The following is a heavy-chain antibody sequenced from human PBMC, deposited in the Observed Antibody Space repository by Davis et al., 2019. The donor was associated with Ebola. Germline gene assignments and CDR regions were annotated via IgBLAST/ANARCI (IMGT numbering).Heavy chain of an antibody. Sequence: GESLKISCAASGFTFSTYSMSWVRQAPGKGLEWVSSISSDSDYIYYADSAKGRFTISRDTAKNTLYLQMDSLRAEDTAVYYCVRDSIEGATTFDYWGQGTLVTVSS. CDR3: VRDSIEGATTFDY. J-gene: IGHJ4*02. V-gene: IGHV3-21*01. CDR1: GFTFSTYS. D-gene: IGHD1-26*01. CDR2: ISSDSDYI.